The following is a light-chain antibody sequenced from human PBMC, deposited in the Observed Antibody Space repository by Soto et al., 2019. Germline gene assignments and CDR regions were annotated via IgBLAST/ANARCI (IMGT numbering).Light chain of an antibody. J-gene: IGKJ1*01. V-gene: IGKV3-20*01. CDR3: LQYGDSPWT. CDR2: GVS. Sequence: EIVMTQSPATLSVSPGERATLPCRASQSVSSNLAWYQQKPGQAPRLLIYGVSSRATGIPDRFSGSGSGTDFTLTIGRLEPEDFAVYYCLQYGDSPWTFGQGTKVDIK. CDR1: QSVSSN.